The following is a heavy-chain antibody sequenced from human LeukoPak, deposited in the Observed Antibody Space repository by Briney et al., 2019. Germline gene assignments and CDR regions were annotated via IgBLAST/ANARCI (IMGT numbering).Heavy chain of an antibody. CDR3: AGAQSSSWYIDC. CDR2: IYTSGST. Sequence: SETLSLTCTVSGGSINSYYWSWIRQPAGKGLEWIGRIYTSGSTDYNPSLKSRVTMSVDTSKNQFSLKLTSVTAADTAVYYCAGAQSSSWYIDCWGQGTLVTVSS. V-gene: IGHV4-4*07. CDR1: GGSINSYY. J-gene: IGHJ4*02. D-gene: IGHD6-13*01.